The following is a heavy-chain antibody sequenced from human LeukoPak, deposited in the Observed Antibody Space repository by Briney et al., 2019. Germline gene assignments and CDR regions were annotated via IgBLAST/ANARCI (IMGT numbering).Heavy chain of an antibody. Sequence: SETLSLTCTVSGGSISSGDYYWSWIRQPPGKGLEWIGYIYYSGSTNYNPSLKSRDTISVDTSKNQFSLKLSSVTAADTAVYYCARDGGLDYWGQGTLVTVSS. V-gene: IGHV4-30-4*01. J-gene: IGHJ4*02. CDR3: ARDGGLDY. D-gene: IGHD3-16*01. CDR2: IYYSGST. CDR1: GGSISSGDYY.